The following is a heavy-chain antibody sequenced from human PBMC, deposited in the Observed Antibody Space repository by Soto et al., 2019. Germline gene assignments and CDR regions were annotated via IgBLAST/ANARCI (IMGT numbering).Heavy chain of an antibody. V-gene: IGHV4-39*01. CDR2: INHSGST. CDR1: GGSISSGDYY. Sequence: SETLSLTCTVSGGSISSGDYYWSWIRQPPGKGLEWIGEINHSGSTNYNPSLKSRVTISVDTSKNQFSLKLSSVTAADTAVYYCGRQPGHCGSTTCFGYYSVDVWGQGTTVTVSS. D-gene: IGHD2-2*01. CDR3: GRQPGHCGSTTCFGYYSVDV. J-gene: IGHJ6*02.